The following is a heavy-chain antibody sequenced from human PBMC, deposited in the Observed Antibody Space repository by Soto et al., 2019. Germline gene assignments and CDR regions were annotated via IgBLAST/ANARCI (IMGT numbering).Heavy chain of an antibody. Sequence: GGSLRLSCAASGITFSNSVMHWVRQAPGKGLEWVAVIRYDGSQLYYADSVKGRFTISRDNSKNTLYLEMSSLRAEDTALYYCATDIGRGGVSHSDWGQGTLVTVSS. D-gene: IGHD1-26*01. CDR1: GITFSNSV. V-gene: IGHV3-30*02. CDR3: ATDIGRGGVSHSD. CDR2: IRYDGSQL. J-gene: IGHJ1*01.